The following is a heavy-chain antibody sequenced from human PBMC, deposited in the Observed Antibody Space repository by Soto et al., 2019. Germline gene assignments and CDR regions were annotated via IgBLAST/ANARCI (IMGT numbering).Heavy chain of an antibody. V-gene: IGHV4-39*01. CDR3: ARGHASISRSQTDTDY. J-gene: IGHJ4*02. CDR2: IYYLGNT. D-gene: IGHD2-21*01. Sequence: SETLSLTCTVSGGSISSSSSYWGWIRQPPGKGLEWVGSIYYLGNTYYNPSLGGRVSISVDKSKNQFSLKLSSVTAADTAVYYCARGHASISRSQTDTDYRGPGTLLTVSS. CDR1: GGSISSSSSY.